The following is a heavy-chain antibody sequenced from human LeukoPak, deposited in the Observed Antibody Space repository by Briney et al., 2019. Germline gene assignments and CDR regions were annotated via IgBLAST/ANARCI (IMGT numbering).Heavy chain of an antibody. CDR2: ISSDGSKT. D-gene: IGHD6-19*01. J-gene: IGHJ4*02. CDR1: GFTFSSYW. V-gene: IGHV3-74*01. CDR3: AKRGDGGAWYDY. Sequence: GGSLRLSCAVSGFTFSSYWMDWVRQVPGKGLVWVSRISSDGSKTAYADSVKGRFTISRDNAKNTMYLQMSSLRGEDTAVYYCAKRGDGGAWYDYWGQGILVIVSS.